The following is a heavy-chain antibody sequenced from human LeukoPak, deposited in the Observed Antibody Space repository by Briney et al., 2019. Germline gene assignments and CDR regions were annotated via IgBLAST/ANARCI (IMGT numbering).Heavy chain of an antibody. Sequence: PSETLSLTCTVFGDSIDSSSWSWIRQPVGKGLEWIGRINLGGSPIYNPSLKSRVIMTVDTSKNQFLLWLRSVTAAGTAIYYCANWVGNWFDPWGQGTLVTVSS. CDR2: INLGGSP. J-gene: IGHJ5*02. V-gene: IGHV4-4*07. D-gene: IGHD1-26*01. CDR3: ANWVGNWFDP. CDR1: GDSIDSSS.